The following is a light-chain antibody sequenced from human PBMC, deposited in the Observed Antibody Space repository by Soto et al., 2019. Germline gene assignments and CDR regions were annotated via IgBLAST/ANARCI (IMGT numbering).Light chain of an antibody. Sequence: EVVLTQSPATLSLSPWEIATLSFIADQSVSGFLGWYQQKLGRAPRLLIHDTSNRATGVPARFSGSGSGTDFTLTISSLEPEDFGVYYCQQRGSWPPTFGQGTRLEIK. CDR2: DTS. CDR3: QQRGSWPPT. CDR1: QSVSGF. J-gene: IGKJ5*01. V-gene: IGKV3-11*01.